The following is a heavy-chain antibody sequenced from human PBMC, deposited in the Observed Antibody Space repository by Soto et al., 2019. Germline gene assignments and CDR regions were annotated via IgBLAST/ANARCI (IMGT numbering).Heavy chain of an antibody. CDR1: GFTFSDYY. V-gene: IGHV3-11*01. CDR3: ARGVLRFLEWLLGDYYYYMDV. J-gene: IGHJ6*03. Sequence: PWGSLRLSCAASGFTFSDYYMSWIRQAPGKGLEWVSYISSSGSTIYYADSVKGRFTISRDNAKNSLYLQMNSLRAEDTAVYYCARGVLRFLEWLLGDYYYYMDVWGKGTTVTVSS. D-gene: IGHD3-3*01. CDR2: ISSSGSTI.